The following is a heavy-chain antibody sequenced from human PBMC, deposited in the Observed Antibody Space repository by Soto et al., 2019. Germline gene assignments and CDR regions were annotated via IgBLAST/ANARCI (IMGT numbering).Heavy chain of an antibody. D-gene: IGHD6-25*01. J-gene: IGHJ4*02. CDR1: GGSISYYY. CDR2: VFYNGIT. V-gene: IGHV4-59*01. Sequence: QVRLQESGPGLVKPSETLSLTCNVSGGSISYYYWNWIRQPPGKGLEWMGYVFYNGITKYNPSIKSRVTISGDTSKNQFSLKLISVAAADAAVYYCARWGAAAGANWSQGTLVTVSS. CDR3: ARWGAAAGAN.